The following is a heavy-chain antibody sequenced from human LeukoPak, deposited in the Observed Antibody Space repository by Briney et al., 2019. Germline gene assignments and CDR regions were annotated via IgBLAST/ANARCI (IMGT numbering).Heavy chain of an antibody. CDR2: INWNGGST. D-gene: IGHD3-10*01. Sequence: GGSLRLSCAASGFTFDDYGMSWVRQAPGKGLGWVSGINWNGGSTGYADSVKGRFTISRDNAKNSLYLQMNSLRAEDTALYHCARGNLYGSGSYDYWGQGTLVTVSS. J-gene: IGHJ4*02. V-gene: IGHV3-20*01. CDR1: GFTFDDYG. CDR3: ARGNLYGSGSYDY.